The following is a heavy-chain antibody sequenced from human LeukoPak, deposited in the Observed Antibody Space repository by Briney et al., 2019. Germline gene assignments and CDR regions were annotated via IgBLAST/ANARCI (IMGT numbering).Heavy chain of an antibody. Sequence: ASVKVSCKASGYTFTSYYMHWVRQAPGQGLEWMGIINPSGGSTSYAQKFQGRVTMTRDTSTSTVYMELSSLRSEDTAVYYCARSLSFGSVYYGMDVWGQGTTVTASS. CDR3: ARSLSFGSVYYGMDV. CDR2: INPSGGST. D-gene: IGHD2-15*01. J-gene: IGHJ6*02. CDR1: GYTFTSYY. V-gene: IGHV1-46*01.